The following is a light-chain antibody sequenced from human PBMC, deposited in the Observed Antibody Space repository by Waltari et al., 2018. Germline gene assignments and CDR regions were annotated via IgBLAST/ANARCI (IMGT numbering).Light chain of an antibody. J-gene: IGKJ2*01. Sequence: XIQMTQSPSXXXASVGXRVTIXCRASQGISSWLGWYQQKPGKAPKLLMSAASTLQSGXPSXFXXXQSGTNFTXTXNSLXXEXFXIYFCQQXHSSXYTXXXXTKLEIK. CDR3: QQXHSSXYT. CDR1: QGISSW. V-gene: IGKV1-12*01. CDR2: AAS.